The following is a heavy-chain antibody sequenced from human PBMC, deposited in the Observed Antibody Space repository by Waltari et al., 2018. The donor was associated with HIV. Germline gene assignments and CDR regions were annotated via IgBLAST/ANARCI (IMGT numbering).Heavy chain of an antibody. Sequence: QVHVVESGGAVVQPGGSLRLPCTASGVNLNISDIHWVRQAPGRGLEWVAGVRYDGSHEYYGDAVKGRFTISRDNSKNAIFLEMTVLRLEDTANYHCAKDGAPGRDAVFDTWGQGTLVTV. D-gene: IGHD1-26*01. V-gene: IGHV3-33*03. CDR2: VRYDGSHE. CDR3: AKDGAPGRDAVFDT. J-gene: IGHJ4*03. CDR1: GVNLNISD.